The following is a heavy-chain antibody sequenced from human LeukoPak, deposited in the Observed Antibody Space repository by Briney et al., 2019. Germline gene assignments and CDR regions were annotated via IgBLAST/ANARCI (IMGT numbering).Heavy chain of an antibody. Sequence: PSETLSLTCTVSGASITTYYWSWIRQPPGKGLEWIAFIFYSGSTNYNPSLKSRVTISLNTSKTQFSLKLSSVTAADTAVYYCANTWGSWGQGTLVTVSS. J-gene: IGHJ5*02. D-gene: IGHD3-16*01. CDR2: IFYSGST. CDR3: ANTWGS. V-gene: IGHV4-59*13. CDR1: GASITTYY.